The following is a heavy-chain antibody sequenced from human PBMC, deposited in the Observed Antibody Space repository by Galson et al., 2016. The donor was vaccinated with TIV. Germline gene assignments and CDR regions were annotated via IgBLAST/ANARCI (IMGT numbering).Heavy chain of an antibody. CDR3: ARDWDDDGAHSALDD. Sequence: SLRLSCADSGFSFRSYWMSWVRQAPGEGLQWVANIKPDGTDQNYVDSVKGGFSISRDNAKNSLFLQMNTLRPEDTAVYYCARDWDDDGAHSALDDWGQGTLVTVSS. J-gene: IGHJ4*02. V-gene: IGHV3-7*01. CDR2: IKPDGTDQ. D-gene: IGHD4-17*01. CDR1: GFSFRSYW.